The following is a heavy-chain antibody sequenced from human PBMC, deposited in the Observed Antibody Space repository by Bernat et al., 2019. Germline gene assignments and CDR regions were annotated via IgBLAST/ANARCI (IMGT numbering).Heavy chain of an antibody. CDR3: AADVPDWNRLGFDY. CDR1: GFTFNSAW. D-gene: IGHD1-1*01. CDR2: VKSKDEGVTP. Sequence: EVQLVESGGGLVEPGGSLRLSCAASGFTFNSAWMMWVRQAPGMGLEWVGRVKSKDEGVTPDYAAPVKGRFIISRDDLKKTFYLQMNRLKTDDTAVYYCAADVPDWNRLGFDYWGQGTLVTVSS. V-gene: IGHV3-15*01. J-gene: IGHJ4*02.